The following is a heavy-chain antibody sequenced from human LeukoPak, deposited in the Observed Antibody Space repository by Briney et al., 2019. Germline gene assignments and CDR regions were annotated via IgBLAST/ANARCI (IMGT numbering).Heavy chain of an antibody. J-gene: IGHJ6*02. D-gene: IGHD2-15*01. Sequence: SVKVSCKASGGTFSSYAISWVRQAPGQGLEWMGGIIPIFGTANYAQKFQGRVTITADESTSTAYMELSSLRSEDTAVYYCARAMDCSGGSCYAQHYYYGMDVWGQGTTATVSS. CDR3: ARAMDCSGGSCYAQHYYYGMDV. V-gene: IGHV1-69*13. CDR2: IIPIFGTA. CDR1: GGTFSSYA.